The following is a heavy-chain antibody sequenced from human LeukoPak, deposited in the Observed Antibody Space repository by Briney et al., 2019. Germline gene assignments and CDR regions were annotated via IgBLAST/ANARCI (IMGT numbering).Heavy chain of an antibody. J-gene: IGHJ6*02. V-gene: IGHV4-59*01. CDR2: IYYTGTT. CDR3: AREDPQTKVPEGMDV. CDR1: GGSISHYY. D-gene: IGHD4/OR15-4a*01. Sequence: SETLSLTCTVSGGSISHYYWSWIRQPPGKGPEWIGYIYYTGTTNYNPSLKSRVTISVDTSKNQFSLKLNSVTAADTAVYYCAREDPQTKVPEGMDVWGQGTTVTVSS.